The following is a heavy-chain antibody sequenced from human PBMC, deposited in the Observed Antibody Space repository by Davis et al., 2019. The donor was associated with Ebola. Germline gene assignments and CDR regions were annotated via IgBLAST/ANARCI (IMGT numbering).Heavy chain of an antibody. Sequence: GESLKISCTASGYNFNKYWIGWVRQMPAKGLEWMGIIYPGYSDTRYSPSLQGQFTISPDKFTHTAYLQWSSLEASDSAIYYCARHSSVATREGSDYWGQGTLVTVSS. CDR2: IYPGYSDT. D-gene: IGHD6-6*01. CDR1: GYNFNKYW. CDR3: ARHSSVATREGSDY. V-gene: IGHV5-51*01. J-gene: IGHJ4*02.